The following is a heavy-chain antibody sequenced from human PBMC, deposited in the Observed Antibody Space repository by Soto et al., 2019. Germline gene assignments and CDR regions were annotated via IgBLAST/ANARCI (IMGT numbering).Heavy chain of an antibody. J-gene: IGHJ4*02. V-gene: IGHV3-21*01. Sequence: GGSLRLSCAASGFTFSSYSMNWVRQAPGKGLEWVSSISSSSSYIYYADSVKGRFTISRDNAKNSLYLQMNSLRAEDTAVYYYARDPDPYDSSGFDYWGQGTLVTVSS. D-gene: IGHD3-22*01. CDR2: ISSSSSYI. CDR3: ARDPDPYDSSGFDY. CDR1: GFTFSSYS.